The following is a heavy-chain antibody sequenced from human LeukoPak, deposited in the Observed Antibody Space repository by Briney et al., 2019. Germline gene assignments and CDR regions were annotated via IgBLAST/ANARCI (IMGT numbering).Heavy chain of an antibody. CDR3: ARGRYDSSGSYSLFDY. CDR2: ISYDGNIK. J-gene: IGHJ4*02. Sequence: GGSLRLSCAASGFTFSSSGMHWVRQATGKGLEWVAVISYDGNIKHYADSVKGRFTISRDNAKNSLYLQMNSLRAEDTAVYYCARGRYDSSGSYSLFDYWGQGTLVTVSS. CDR1: GFTFSSSG. D-gene: IGHD3-22*01. V-gene: IGHV3-30*03.